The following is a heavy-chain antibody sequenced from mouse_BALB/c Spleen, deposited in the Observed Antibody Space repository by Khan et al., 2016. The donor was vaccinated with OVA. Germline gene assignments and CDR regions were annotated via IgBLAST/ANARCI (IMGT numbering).Heavy chain of an antibody. CDR3: ARGVWSYYFALDY. Sequence: QVQLKQSGPGLVAPSQSLSITCTVSGFSLTDYGVSWIRQPPGKGLEWLGVIWGGGSTYYNSALKSRLSISKDKSKSQVFLKMNSLQTDDTAMYYCARGVWSYYFALDYWGQGTSVTVSS. CDR1: GFSLTDYG. D-gene: IGHD2-10*02. CDR2: IWGGGST. V-gene: IGHV2-6-5*01. J-gene: IGHJ4*01.